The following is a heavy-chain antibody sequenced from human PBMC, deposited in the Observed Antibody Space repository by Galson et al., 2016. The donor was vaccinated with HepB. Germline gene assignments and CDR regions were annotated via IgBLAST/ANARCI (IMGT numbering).Heavy chain of an antibody. J-gene: IGHJ3*01. V-gene: IGHV1-58*01. Sequence: SVKVSCKASGFNFRSSAVQWVRQARGQRLEWIGWIVVGNGHTNYAEKFQGGVTVTWDMSTGTAYMELSSLRSEDTALYYCAATQQLSGAFDLWGQGTMVTVSS. D-gene: IGHD1-1*01. CDR3: AATQQLSGAFDL. CDR1: GFNFRSSA. CDR2: IVVGNGHT.